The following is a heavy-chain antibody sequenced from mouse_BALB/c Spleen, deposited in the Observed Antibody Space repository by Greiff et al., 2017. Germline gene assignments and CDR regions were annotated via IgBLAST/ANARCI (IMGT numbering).Heavy chain of an antibody. CDR2: ISNGGGST. CDR1: GFTFSSYT. J-gene: IGHJ4*01. Sequence: EVKVVESGGGLVQPGGSLKLSCAASGFTFSSYTMSWVRQTPEKRLEWVAYISNGGGSTYYPDTVKGRFTISRDNAKNTLYLQMSSLKSEDTAMYYCASQASYYYGSRYYAMDYWGQGTSVTVSS. D-gene: IGHD1-1*01. CDR3: ASQASYYYGSRYYAMDY. V-gene: IGHV5-12-2*01.